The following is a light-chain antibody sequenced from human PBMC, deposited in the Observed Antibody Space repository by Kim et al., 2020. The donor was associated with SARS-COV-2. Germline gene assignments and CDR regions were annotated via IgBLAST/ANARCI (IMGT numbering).Light chain of an antibody. J-gene: IGKJ4*01. CDR1: QGIRND. CDR3: LQDYDYPLT. V-gene: IGKV1-6*01. Sequence: AIQMTQSPSSLSASVGDRVTITCRASQGIRNDLSWYQQKPGRAPNLLIYATSTLQSGVPSRFSGSGSGTDFTLTISSLQPEDVATYYCLQDYDYPLTFGGGTKVDIK. CDR2: ATS.